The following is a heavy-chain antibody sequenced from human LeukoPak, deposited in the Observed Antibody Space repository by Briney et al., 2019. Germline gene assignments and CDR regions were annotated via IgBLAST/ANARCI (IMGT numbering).Heavy chain of an antibody. CDR1: GGSISSYSYY. CDR3: ARWRTARTGFDY. V-gene: IGHV4-39*01. Sequence: SETLSLTCTVSGGSISSYSYYWGWIRQPPGKGLEWIGSIYYSGSPYYNPSLKSRVTISVDTSKNQFSLKVISVTAADTAVYYCARWRTARTGFDYWGQGTLVTVSS. D-gene: IGHD3/OR15-3a*01. J-gene: IGHJ4*02. CDR2: IYYSGSP.